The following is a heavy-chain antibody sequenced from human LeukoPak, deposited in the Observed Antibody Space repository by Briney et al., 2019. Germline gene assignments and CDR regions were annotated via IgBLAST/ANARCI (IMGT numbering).Heavy chain of an antibody. V-gene: IGHV3-48*03. CDR2: ISSSGSTI. J-gene: IGHJ6*04. D-gene: IGHD3-10*01. CDR3: ARELFYLEADYGMDV. CDR1: GFTFSSYE. Sequence: PGGSLRLSCAASGFTFSSYEMNWVRQAPGKGLEWVSYISSSGSTIYYADSVKGRFTISRDNAKNSLYLQMNSLRAEDTAVYYCARELFYLEADYGMDVWGKGTTVTVSS.